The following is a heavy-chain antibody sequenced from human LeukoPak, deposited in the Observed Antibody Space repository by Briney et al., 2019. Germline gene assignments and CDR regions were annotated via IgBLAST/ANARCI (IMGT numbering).Heavy chain of an antibody. CDR2: IYYSGST. Sequence: PSGTLSLTCTVSGGSISSSSYYWGWIRQPPGKGLEWIGYIYYSGSTNYNPSLKSRVTISVDTSKNQFSLKLSSVTAADTAVYYCAGASYDSSGVHWGQGTLVTVSS. J-gene: IGHJ4*02. CDR3: AGASYDSSGVH. V-gene: IGHV4-61*05. CDR1: GGSISSSSYY. D-gene: IGHD3-22*01.